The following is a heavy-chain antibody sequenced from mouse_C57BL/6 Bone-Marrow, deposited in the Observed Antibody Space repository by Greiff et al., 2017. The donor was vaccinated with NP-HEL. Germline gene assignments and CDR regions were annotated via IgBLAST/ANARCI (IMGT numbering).Heavy chain of an antibody. CDR3: ARQGAFPLDY. CDR2: ISSGGSYT. J-gene: IGHJ4*01. D-gene: IGHD3-1*01. CDR1: GFTFSSYG. Sequence: EVHLVESGGDLVKPGGSLKLSCAASGFTFSSYGMSWVRQTPDKRLEWVATISSGGSYTYYPDSVKGRFTISRDNAKNTLYLQMSSLKSEDTAMYYCARQGAFPLDYWGQGTSVTVSS. V-gene: IGHV5-6*01.